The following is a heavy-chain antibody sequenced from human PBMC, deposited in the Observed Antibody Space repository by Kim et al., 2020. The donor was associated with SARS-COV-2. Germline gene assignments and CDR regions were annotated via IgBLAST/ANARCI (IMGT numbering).Heavy chain of an antibody. D-gene: IGHD5-18*01. V-gene: IGHV3-23*01. CDR1: GFTFSSYA. J-gene: IGHJ6*02. Sequence: GGSLRLSCAASGFTFSSYAMSWVRQAPGKGLEWVSAISGSGGSTYYADSVKGRFTISRDNSKNTLYLQMNSLRAEDTAVYYCAKFTTAMVNYYYGMDVWGQGTTGTVSS. CDR3: AKFTTAMVNYYYGMDV. CDR2: ISGSGGST.